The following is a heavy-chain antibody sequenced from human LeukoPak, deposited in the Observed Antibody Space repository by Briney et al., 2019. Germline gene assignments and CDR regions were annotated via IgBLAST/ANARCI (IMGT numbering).Heavy chain of an antibody. CDR1: GFTFSSYG. CDR2: ISYDGSNK. D-gene: IGHD2-21*02. V-gene: IGHV3-30*18. J-gene: IGHJ4*02. CDR3: AKDLERHIVVVTASAVDY. Sequence: GGSLRLSCAASGFTFSSYGMHWVRQAPGKGLEWVAVISYDGSNKYYADSVKGRFTISRDNSKNTLYQQMNSLRAEDTAVYYCAKDLERHIVVVTASAVDYWGQGTLVTVSS.